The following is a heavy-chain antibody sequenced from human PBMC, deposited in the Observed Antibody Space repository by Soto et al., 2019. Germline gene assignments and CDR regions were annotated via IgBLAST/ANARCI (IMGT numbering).Heavy chain of an antibody. CDR1: GGSIDRSSYY. CDR2: IYYSGTT. Sequence: QLQLQESGPGLVKPSETLSLTCSVSGGSIDRSSYYWAWIRQSPGKGLDWIGSIYYSGTTYYYPSLKSRVTISVDTSKNQFSLKLRSVTAADTGVYYCVRLVTTTATGWFDPWGQGTLVTVSS. J-gene: IGHJ5*02. D-gene: IGHD5-12*01. V-gene: IGHV4-39*01. CDR3: VRLVTTTATGWFDP.